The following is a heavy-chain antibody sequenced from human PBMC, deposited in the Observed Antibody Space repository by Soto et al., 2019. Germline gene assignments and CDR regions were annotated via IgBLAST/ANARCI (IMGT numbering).Heavy chain of an antibody. CDR2: IYYTGTT. J-gene: IGHJ4*02. Sequence: SETLSLTCTVSGDSISGGNYYWTWIRQHPGRGLEWIGYIYYTGTTHYSPSLQSRVTMSVDTSKNPISLTLTSLTPADTAVYFCARLYTYGYYHFDHWGQGTLVTVSS. V-gene: IGHV4-31*03. CDR1: GDSISGGNYY. D-gene: IGHD3-22*01. CDR3: ARLYTYGYYHFDH.